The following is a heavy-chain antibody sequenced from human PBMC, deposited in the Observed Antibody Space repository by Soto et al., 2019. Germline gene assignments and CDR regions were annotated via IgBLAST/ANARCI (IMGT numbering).Heavy chain of an antibody. CDR1: GFTFDDFA. J-gene: IGHJ4*02. D-gene: IGHD5-12*01. Sequence: VESGGGLAQPGRSLRLSCVASGFTFDDFAMHWVRQVPGKGLEWVSGISWNSGIIGYADSVKGRFIISRDNAKNALYLQMSNLRPEDTALYYCAKDVDSTAPYYFDFWGQGTRVTVSS. CDR3: AKDVDSTAPYYFDF. V-gene: IGHV3-9*01. CDR2: ISWNSGII.